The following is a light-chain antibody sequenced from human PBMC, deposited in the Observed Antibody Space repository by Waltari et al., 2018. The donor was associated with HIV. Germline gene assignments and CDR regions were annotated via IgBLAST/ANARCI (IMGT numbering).Light chain of an antibody. CDR2: RND. V-gene: IGLV1-47*01. CDR1: NSNVGKNY. J-gene: IGLJ6*01. CDR3: ASWDDALRSWL. Sequence: QSGLRQPPSTSRPPGQRVVISCSGSNSNVGKNYVPWFQQLPGAAPRLLIYRNDRRPSGVPDRFTAAKSGSSASLVISGLRSDDEAEYFCASWDDALRSWLFGGGTKLTVL.